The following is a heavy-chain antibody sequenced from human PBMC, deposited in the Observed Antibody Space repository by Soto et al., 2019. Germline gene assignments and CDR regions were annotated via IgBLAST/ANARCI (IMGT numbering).Heavy chain of an antibody. D-gene: IGHD6-6*01. V-gene: IGHV3-48*02. CDR1: GFSFSTYS. J-gene: IGHJ6*02. CDR2: ISSRSYTI. Sequence: EVQLVESGGGLVQPGGSLRLSCAASGFSFSTYSMNWVRQAQGKGLEWVSYISSRSYTIYYVDSVKGRFTISRDNAKNSLYLQMNSLRDEDTAVYYCARGGSSSDNGMDVWGQGTTVTVSS. CDR3: ARGGSSSDNGMDV.